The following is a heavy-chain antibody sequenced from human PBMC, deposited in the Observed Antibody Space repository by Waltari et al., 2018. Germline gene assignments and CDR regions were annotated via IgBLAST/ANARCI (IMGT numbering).Heavy chain of an antibody. D-gene: IGHD3-10*01. CDR3: ARDAGEGRITMVQG. V-gene: IGHV3-30-3*01. J-gene: IGHJ4*02. Sequence: QVQLGGSGGGVVQAGRFLGLGWPVSGLPVSRCATHWVRRAPGKGLEWVAVITYDGSNKYYADSVKGRFTISRDNSKNTLYLQMNSLRAEDTAVYYCARDAGEGRITMVQGWGQGTLVTVSS. CDR1: GLPVSRCA. CDR2: ITYDGSNK.